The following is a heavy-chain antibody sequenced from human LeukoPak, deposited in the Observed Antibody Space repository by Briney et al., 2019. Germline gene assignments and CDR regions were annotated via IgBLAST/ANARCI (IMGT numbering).Heavy chain of an antibody. D-gene: IGHD5-18*01. J-gene: IGHJ4*02. CDR2: ISDSGFST. CDR1: GFTFSSYS. CDR3: ARGRKYTSGYRVTELGSGYSDY. Sequence: GGSLRLSCAASGFTFSSYSMNWVRQAPGKGLEWVSSISDSGFSTYYADSVKDRFTISRDNSKNTFYLQMNSLSAEDTAVYYCARGRKYTSGYRVTELGSGYSDYWGQGTLVTVSS. V-gene: IGHV3-23*01.